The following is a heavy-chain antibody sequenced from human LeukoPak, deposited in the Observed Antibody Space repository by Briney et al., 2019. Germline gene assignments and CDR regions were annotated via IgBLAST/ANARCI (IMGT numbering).Heavy chain of an antibody. CDR1: GFTFSSYG. D-gene: IGHD3-10*01. Sequence: GGSLRLSCAASGFTFSSYGMHWVRQAPGKGLEWVAFIRYDGSNKYYADSVKGRFIISRDNSKNTLYLQMNSLRAEDTAVYYCAKGRDYYGSGSDDYWGQGTLVTVSS. CDR3: AKGRDYYGSGSDDY. CDR2: IRYDGSNK. V-gene: IGHV3-30*02. J-gene: IGHJ4*02.